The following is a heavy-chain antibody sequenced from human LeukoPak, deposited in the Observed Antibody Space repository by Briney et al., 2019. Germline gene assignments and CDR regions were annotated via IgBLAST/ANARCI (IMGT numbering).Heavy chain of an antibody. CDR1: GFTFRNAW. CDR3: AKKGHSFGWRDSYYFDY. CDR2: IKSKKDGGTT. V-gene: IGHV3-15*01. D-gene: IGHD6-19*01. Sequence: RTGGSLRLSCVGSGFTFRNAWMSWVRQAPGKGLEWVGRIKSKKDGGTTDYAAPVKGRFTISRDDSKNTVYLQMNSLRVEDTAVYYCAKKGHSFGWRDSYYFDYWGQGTLVTVSS. J-gene: IGHJ4*02.